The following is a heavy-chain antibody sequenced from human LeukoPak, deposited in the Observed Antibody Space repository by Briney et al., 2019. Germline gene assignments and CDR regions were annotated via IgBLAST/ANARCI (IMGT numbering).Heavy chain of an antibody. V-gene: IGHV3-74*01. CDR3: ARRWNDGRLFDY. J-gene: IGHJ4*02. CDR2: ITSDGSST. D-gene: IGHD1-1*01. CDR1: RFTFSSYW. Sequence: GGSLRLSCAASRFTFSSYWMHWVRQAPGKGLVWVSRITSDGSSTSYADSVKGRFTISRDNAKNTLYLQMNSLRAEDTAVYYCARRWNDGRLFDYWGQGTPVTVSS.